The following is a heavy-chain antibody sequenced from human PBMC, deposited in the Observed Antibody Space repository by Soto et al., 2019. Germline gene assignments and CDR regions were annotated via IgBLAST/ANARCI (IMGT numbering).Heavy chain of an antibody. V-gene: IGHV5-51*01. Sequence: PGESLKISCKDSGYSFTSYWIGWVRQMPGKGLEWMGIIYPGDSDTRYSPSFQGQVTISADKSISTAYLQWSSLKASDTAMYYCAGAYYYDSSGYYLFDYWGQGTLVTVSS. CDR3: AGAYYYDSSGYYLFDY. CDR2: IYPGDSDT. J-gene: IGHJ4*02. CDR1: GYSFTSYW. D-gene: IGHD3-22*01.